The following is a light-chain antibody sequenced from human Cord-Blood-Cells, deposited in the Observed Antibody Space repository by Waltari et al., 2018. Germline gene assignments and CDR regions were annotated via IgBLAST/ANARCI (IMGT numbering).Light chain of an antibody. Sequence: DIQMTQSPSSLSASVGDRVTITCRASQSISSYLNWYQQKPGKAPKLLIYAASSLQSGVPSMFSGSGSGTDFTRTISSLQPEDFATYYCQQSYSTPYSFGQGTKLEIK. J-gene: IGKJ2*03. CDR2: AAS. CDR3: QQSYSTPYS. V-gene: IGKV1-39*01. CDR1: QSISSY.